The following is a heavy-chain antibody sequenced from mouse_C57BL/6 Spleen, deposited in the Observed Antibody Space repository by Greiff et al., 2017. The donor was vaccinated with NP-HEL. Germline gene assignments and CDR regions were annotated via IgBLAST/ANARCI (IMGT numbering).Heavy chain of an antibody. D-gene: IGHD1-1*01. CDR1: GFTFSDYG. V-gene: IGHV5-17*01. J-gene: IGHJ3*01. CDR3: ARPPYYYGSSPLAY. CDR2: ISSGSSTI. Sequence: EVQVVESGGGLVKPGGSLKLSCAASGFTFSDYGMHWVRQAPEKGLEWVAYISSGSSTIYYADTVKGRFTISRDNAKNTLFLQMTSLRSEDTAMYYCARPPYYYGSSPLAYWGQGTLVTVSA.